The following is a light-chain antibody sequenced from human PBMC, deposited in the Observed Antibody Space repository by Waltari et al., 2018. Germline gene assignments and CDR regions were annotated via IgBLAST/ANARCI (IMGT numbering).Light chain of an antibody. V-gene: IGLV4-69*01. J-gene: IGLJ2*01. CDR2: LNSDGSH. CDR1: SGHTNYA. Sequence: QLVLTQSPSASASLGASVKLTCTLSSGHTNYAIAWHQQQPEKGPRYLMKLNSDGSHTKGDGIPDRFAGSSPGAERYLTISSLQSEDEADYYCQTWATGIQVFGGGTKLTVL. CDR3: QTWATGIQV.